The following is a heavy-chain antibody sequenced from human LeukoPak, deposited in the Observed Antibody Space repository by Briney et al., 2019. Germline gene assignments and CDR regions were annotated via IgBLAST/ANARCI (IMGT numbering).Heavy chain of an antibody. CDR3: ARGLMTTVTPIDY. J-gene: IGHJ4*02. D-gene: IGHD4-17*01. Sequence: SETLSLTCAVSGGSISSGGYSWSWIRQPPGKGLEWIGYIYHSGSTYYNPSLKSRVTISVDRSKNQFSLKLSSVTAADTAVYYCARGLMTTVTPIDYWGQGTLVTVSS. CDR2: IYHSGST. CDR1: GGSISSGGYS. V-gene: IGHV4-30-2*01.